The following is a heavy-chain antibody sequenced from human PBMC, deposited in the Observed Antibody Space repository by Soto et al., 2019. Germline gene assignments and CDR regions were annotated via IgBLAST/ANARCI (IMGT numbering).Heavy chain of an antibody. J-gene: IGHJ4*02. CDR2: INTDGSST. CDR1: GFTFSRFW. Sequence: GGSLRLSCAASGFTFSRFWMHWVRQSPGKGLVWVSRINTDGSSTTYADSVKGRFTISRDNAKNTLYLQMDSLRAEDTGVYYCTRDPGAYSSTWSFYFDSWGQGTLVTVSS. V-gene: IGHV3-74*01. D-gene: IGHD6-13*01. CDR3: TRDPGAYSSTWSFYFDS.